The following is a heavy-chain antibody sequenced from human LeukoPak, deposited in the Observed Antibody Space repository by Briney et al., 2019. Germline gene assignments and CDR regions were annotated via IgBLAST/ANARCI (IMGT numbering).Heavy chain of an antibody. J-gene: IGHJ4*02. CDR1: GFTFSNYG. D-gene: IGHD6-13*01. CDR2: VRYDGSDG. CDR3: AKDGVSSTWSGYYLEY. Sequence: GGSLRLSCAASGFTFSNYGMHWVRQAPGKGLEWVAFVRYDGSDGHYSDSVKGRFTISRDNSKYTLFLQMNSLRGEDTAVYYCAKDGVSSTWSGYYLEYWGQGILVTVSS. V-gene: IGHV3-30*02.